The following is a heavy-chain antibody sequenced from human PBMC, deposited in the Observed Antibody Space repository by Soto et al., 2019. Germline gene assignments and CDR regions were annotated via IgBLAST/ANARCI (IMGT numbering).Heavy chain of an antibody. Sequence: QVQLVQSGAEVKKPGASVKVSCKASGYTFTSYDINWVRQATGQGLEWMGWMNPNSGNTGYAQKFQGRVTMTRNTSISAAYMELSSLRSEDTAVYYCARSDRILRFLDWFPTDYFDYWGQGTLVTVSS. CDR3: ARSDRILRFLDWFPTDYFDY. CDR2: MNPNSGNT. CDR1: GYTFTSYD. J-gene: IGHJ4*02. D-gene: IGHD3-3*01. V-gene: IGHV1-8*01.